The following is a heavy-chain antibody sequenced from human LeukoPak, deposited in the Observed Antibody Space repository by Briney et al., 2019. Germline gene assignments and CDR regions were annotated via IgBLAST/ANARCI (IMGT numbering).Heavy chain of an antibody. CDR1: GFTFSGYG. V-gene: IGHV3-30*18. CDR2: ISYDGSNK. J-gene: IGHJ4*02. Sequence: PGGSLRLSCAASGFTFSGYGMHWVRQAPGKGLEWVAVISYDGSNKYYADSVKGRFTISRDNSKNTLYLQMNSLRAEDTAVYYCAKDQSPYCGGDCYPTFDYWGQGTLVTVSS. CDR3: AKDQSPYCGGDCYPTFDY. D-gene: IGHD2-21*02.